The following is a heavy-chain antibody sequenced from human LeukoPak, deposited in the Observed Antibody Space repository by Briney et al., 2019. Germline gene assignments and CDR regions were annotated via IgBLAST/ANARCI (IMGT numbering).Heavy chain of an antibody. D-gene: IGHD5-24*01. J-gene: IGHJ4*02. CDR1: GYTFTNYY. Sequence: GASVKVSCKAPGYTFTNYYMHWVRQAPGQGLEWMGIINPSGRSTTYVQQFQGRVTMTRNTSISTAYMELSSLRSEDTAVYYCARVRSRAGRDGYNLHYWGQGTLVTVSS. CDR2: INPSGRST. CDR3: ARVRSRAGRDGYNLHY. V-gene: IGHV1-46*01.